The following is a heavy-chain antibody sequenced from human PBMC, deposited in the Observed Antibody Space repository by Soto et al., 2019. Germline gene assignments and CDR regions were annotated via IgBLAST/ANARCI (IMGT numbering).Heavy chain of an antibody. Sequence: SETLSLTCTASGGSISSRSYYWGWIRQPPGKLPEWIGSIYYSGSTYYNPSLKSRVTISVDTSKNQFSLKLSSVTAADTAVYYCAYLRGFTGYPGDWGQGTLVTVSS. CDR2: IYYSGST. D-gene: IGHD3-16*01. J-gene: IGHJ4*02. CDR1: GGSISSRSYY. CDR3: AYLRGFTGYPGD. V-gene: IGHV4-39*01.